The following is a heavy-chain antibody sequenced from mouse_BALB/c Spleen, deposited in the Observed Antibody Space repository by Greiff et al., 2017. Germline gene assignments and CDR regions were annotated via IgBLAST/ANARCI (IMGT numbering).Heavy chain of an antibody. Sequence: EVQGVESGGGLVKPGGSLKLSCAASGFAFSSYDMSWVRQTPEKRLEWVAYISSGGGSTYYPDTVKGRFTISRDNAKNTLYLQMSSLKSEDTAMYYCARHESFAYWGQGTLVTVSA. J-gene: IGHJ3*01. V-gene: IGHV5-12-1*01. CDR1: GFAFSSYD. CDR2: ISSGGGST. CDR3: ARHESFAY.